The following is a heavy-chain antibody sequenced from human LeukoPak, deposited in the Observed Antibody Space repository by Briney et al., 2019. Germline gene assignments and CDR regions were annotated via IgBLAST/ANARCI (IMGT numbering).Heavy chain of an antibody. J-gene: IGHJ4*02. V-gene: IGHV3-53*01. Sequence: GGSLRLSCAASGFTVSSHYMSWVRQAPGKGLEWVSVIYTDGTTYYADSVKGRFTISRDNSKSTLSLQMNSLRAEDTAVYYCAKDLSDPVMVIESWGQGTLVTVSS. CDR1: GFTVSSHY. D-gene: IGHD5-18*01. CDR2: IYTDGTT. CDR3: AKDLSDPVMVIES.